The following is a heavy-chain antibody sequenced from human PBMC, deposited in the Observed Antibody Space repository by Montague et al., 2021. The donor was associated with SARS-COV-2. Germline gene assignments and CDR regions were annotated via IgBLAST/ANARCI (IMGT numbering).Heavy chain of an antibody. J-gene: IGHJ6*02. D-gene: IGHD3-3*01. CDR1: GGSISSYY. Sequence: SETLSLTCTVSGGSISSYYWSWIGQPPGKGLEWIGYIYYSGSTNYNPSLKSRVTISVDTSKNQFSLKLSSVTAADTAVYYCARDKPDYDFWPGYGMDVWGQGTTVTVSS. CDR2: IYYSGST. CDR3: ARDKPDYDFWPGYGMDV. V-gene: IGHV4-59*01.